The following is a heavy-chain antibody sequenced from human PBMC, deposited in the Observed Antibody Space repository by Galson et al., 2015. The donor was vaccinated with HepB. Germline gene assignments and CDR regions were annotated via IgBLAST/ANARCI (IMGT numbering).Heavy chain of an antibody. V-gene: IGHV3-33*01. Sequence: SLRLSCAASGFTFSRHGMHWVRQAPGKGLEWVSVIWYDGNNKYYADSVEGRFTISRDNSKNTLYLQMNSLRAEDTAVYYCARDPTEQWLVYVYDYWGQGTLVTVSS. D-gene: IGHD6-19*01. CDR3: ARDPTEQWLVYVYDY. CDR1: GFTFSRHG. J-gene: IGHJ4*02. CDR2: IWYDGNNK.